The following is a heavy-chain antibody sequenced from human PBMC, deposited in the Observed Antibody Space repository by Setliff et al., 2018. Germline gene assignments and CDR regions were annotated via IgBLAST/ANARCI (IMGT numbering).Heavy chain of an antibody. Sequence: SETLSLTCTVSGGSISSSNSFWGWIRQPPGKGLEWIGSIYYSGGTYYNPSLKSQVTLSVDTSKNQFSLRLSSLTAADTAVYYCARRYSTAWFFDYWGQGTLVTVSS. CDR3: ARRYSTAWFFDY. D-gene: IGHD6-19*01. J-gene: IGHJ4*02. V-gene: IGHV4-39*01. CDR1: GGSISSSNSF. CDR2: IYYSGGT.